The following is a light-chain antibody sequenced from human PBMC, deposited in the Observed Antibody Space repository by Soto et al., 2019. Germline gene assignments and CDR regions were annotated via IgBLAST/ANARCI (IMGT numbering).Light chain of an antibody. CDR3: QQRSNWPPVFT. J-gene: IGKJ3*01. V-gene: IGKV3-11*01. CDR1: QSGSSY. CDR2: DAS. Sequence: EIVLTQSPAPLSLSPGERATLSCRASQSGSSYLAWYQQKPGQAPRLLLYDASSRANGIPARSNGSGSGTDVTLTVSRLEPDDFAVHYFQQRSNWPPVFTFGPGTKVDIK.